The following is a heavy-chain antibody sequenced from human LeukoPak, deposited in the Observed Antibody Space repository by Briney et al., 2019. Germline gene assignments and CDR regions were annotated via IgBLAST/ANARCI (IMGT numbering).Heavy chain of an antibody. CDR1: GFTFSSYA. CDR2: ISGSGGGT. CDR3: ATTPGAYYYYHMDV. J-gene: IGHJ6*02. D-gene: IGHD3-10*01. Sequence: GGSLRLSCAASGFTFSSYAMSWVRQAPGKGLEWVSAISGSGGGTYYTDSVKGRFTISRDNSKNTLYLQMNSLRAEDTAVYYCATTPGAYYYYHMDVWGQGTTVTVSS. V-gene: IGHV3-23*01.